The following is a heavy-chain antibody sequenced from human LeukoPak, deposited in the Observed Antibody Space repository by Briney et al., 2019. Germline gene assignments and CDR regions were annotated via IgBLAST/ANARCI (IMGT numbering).Heavy chain of an antibody. J-gene: IGHJ4*02. CDR1: GGTFSSYA. V-gene: IGHV1-69*04. D-gene: IGHD2-2*01. CDR3: ARLPLGYCSSTSCWAY. CDR2: IIPILGIA. Sequence: SVKVSCKASGGTFSSYAISWVRQAPGQGLEWMGRIIPILGIANYAQKFQGRVTITADESTSTAYMELSSLRSEDTAVYYCARLPLGYCSSTSCWAYWGQGTLVTVSS.